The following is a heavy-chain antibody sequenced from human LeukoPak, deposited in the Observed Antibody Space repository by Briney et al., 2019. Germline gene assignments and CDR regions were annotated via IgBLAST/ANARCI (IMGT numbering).Heavy chain of an antibody. J-gene: IGHJ4*02. Sequence: GGSLRLSCAASGFTFSDYYMSWIRQAPGKGLEWVSYISSSGSTIYHADSVKGRFTISRDNAKNSLHLQMNSLRAEDTAVYYCAREWGGCSSTSCSSYYWGQGTLVTVSS. D-gene: IGHD2-2*01. CDR1: GFTFSDYY. V-gene: IGHV3-11*01. CDR3: AREWGGCSSTSCSSYY. CDR2: ISSSGSTI.